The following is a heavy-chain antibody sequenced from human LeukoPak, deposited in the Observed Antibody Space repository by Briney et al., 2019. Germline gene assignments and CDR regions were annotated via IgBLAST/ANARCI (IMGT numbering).Heavy chain of an antibody. CDR2: ISTYNGNT. D-gene: IGHD2-15*01. CDR3: AKSIVVVIAATSGFDP. V-gene: IGHV1-18*01. Sequence: GASVKVSCKASGYTFTNYGIHWVRQAPGQGLEWMGWISTYNGNTNYAQKYQDRLTMTTDTSTNTAYMELRSLRSDDTAVCYCAKSIVVVIAATSGFDPWGQGTLVIVSS. CDR1: GYTFTNYG. J-gene: IGHJ5*02.